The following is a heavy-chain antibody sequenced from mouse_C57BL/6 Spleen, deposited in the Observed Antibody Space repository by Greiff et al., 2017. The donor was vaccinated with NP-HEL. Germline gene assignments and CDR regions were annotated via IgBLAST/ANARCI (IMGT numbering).Heavy chain of an antibody. J-gene: IGHJ4*01. V-gene: IGHV1-52*01. CDR1: GYTFTSYW. CDR2: IDPAGSDT. Sequence: QVQLQQSGAELVRPGSSVKLSCKASGYTFTSYWMHWVKQRPIQGLEWIGDIDPAGSDTHYNQKFKDKVTLTADKSSSTAYMQLRSLTSEDSAVYYCARCDYDNSDLDYWGKGTTVTVAS. D-gene: IGHD2-4*01. CDR3: ARCDYDNSDLDY.